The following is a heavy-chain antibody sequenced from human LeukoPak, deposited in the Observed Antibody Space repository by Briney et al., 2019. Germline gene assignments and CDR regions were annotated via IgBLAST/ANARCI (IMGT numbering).Heavy chain of an antibody. J-gene: IGHJ6*03. D-gene: IGHD2-2*01. V-gene: IGHV1-69*05. CDR2: IIPIFGTA. CDR3: ARDFADCSSTSCYYYYMDV. Sequence: SVKVSCKASGGTFSSYAISWVRQAPGQGLEWMGGIIPIFGTANYAQKFQGRVTITTDESTSTAYMELSSLRSEDTAVYCCARDFADCSSTSCYYYYMDVWGKGTTVTVSS. CDR1: GGTFSSYA.